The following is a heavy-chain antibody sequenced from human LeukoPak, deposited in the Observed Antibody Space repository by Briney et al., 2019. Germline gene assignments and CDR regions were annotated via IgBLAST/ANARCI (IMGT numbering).Heavy chain of an antibody. CDR2: IRYDGSNK. V-gene: IGHV3-30*02. CDR3: AKGRGHYDILTGY. D-gene: IGHD3-9*01. J-gene: IGHJ4*02. CDR1: GFTFSSYG. Sequence: GGSLRLSCAASGFTFSSYGMHWVRQAPGKGLEWVAFIRYDGSNKYYADSVKGRFTISRDNSKNTLYLQMSSLRAEDTAVYYCAKGRGHYDILTGYWGQGTLVTVSS.